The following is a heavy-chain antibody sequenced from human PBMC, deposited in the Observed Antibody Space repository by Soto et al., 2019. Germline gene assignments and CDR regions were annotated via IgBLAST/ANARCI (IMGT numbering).Heavy chain of an antibody. CDR1: GGTFSSYA. J-gene: IGHJ5*02. Sequence: GASVKISCNASGGTFSSYASSWVRQAPGEELEWMGGIIPIFGTANYAQKFQGRVTITADESTRTAYMEPSSLRSEETAVYYCARVASYSSGAGANWFEPWGEGTPVTVSS. CDR3: ARVASYSSGAGANWFEP. CDR2: IIPIFGTA. V-gene: IGHV1-69*13. D-gene: IGHD6-19*01.